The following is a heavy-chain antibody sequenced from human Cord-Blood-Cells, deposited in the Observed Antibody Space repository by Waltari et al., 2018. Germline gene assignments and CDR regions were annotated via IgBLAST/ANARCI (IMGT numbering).Heavy chain of an antibody. CDR3: AREDY. CDR1: GFTFSSYA. J-gene: IGHJ4*02. Sequence: QVQLVESGGGVVQPGRSLRLSCAASGFTFSSYAMHWVRQAPGKGREWVAVISYDGSNKYYADSVKGRFTISRDNSKNTLYRQMNSLRAEDTAVYYCAREDYWGQGTLVTVSS. V-gene: IGHV3-30-3*01. CDR2: ISYDGSNK.